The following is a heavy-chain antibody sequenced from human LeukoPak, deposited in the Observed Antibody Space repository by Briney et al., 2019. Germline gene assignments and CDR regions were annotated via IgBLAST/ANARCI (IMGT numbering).Heavy chain of an antibody. Sequence: GGSLRLSCVASGFMFRSFLMNWIRQAPGKGLEWVSYISSSGSTIYYADSVKGRFTISRDNAKNSLYLQMNSLRAEDTAVYYCARERVVVVAATGFVDYWGQGTLVTVSS. V-gene: IGHV3-11*01. CDR1: GFMFRSFL. CDR2: ISSSGSTI. D-gene: IGHD2-15*01. CDR3: ARERVVVVAATGFVDY. J-gene: IGHJ4*02.